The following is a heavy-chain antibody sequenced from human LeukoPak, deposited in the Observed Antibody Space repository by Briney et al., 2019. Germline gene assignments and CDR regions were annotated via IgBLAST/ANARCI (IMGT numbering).Heavy chain of an antibody. CDR2: MNPNSGNT. CDR3: ARGRSDLGYCSGGSCRNYYYYGMDV. J-gene: IGHJ6*02. V-gene: IGHV1-8*01. D-gene: IGHD2-15*01. CDR1: GYTFTRYD. Sequence: ASVKVSCKASGYTFTRYDINWVRQATGQGLEWMGWMNPNSGNTGYEQKFQGRVTMTRNTSISTAYMELSSLRSEDTAVYYCARGRSDLGYCSGGSCRNYYYYGMDVWGQGTTVTVSS.